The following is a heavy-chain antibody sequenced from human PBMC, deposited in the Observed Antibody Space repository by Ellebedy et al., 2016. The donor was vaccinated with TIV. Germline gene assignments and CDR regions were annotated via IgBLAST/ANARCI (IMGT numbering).Heavy chain of an antibody. D-gene: IGHD3-10*01. J-gene: IGHJ4*02. CDR1: GLPFSSYA. V-gene: IGHV3-23*01. CDR2: INANGVSI. CDR3: ASSRYHYYLGNTIFAY. Sequence: GESLKISCVVSGLPFSSYAMSWVRQAPGQGLEWVSGINANGVSIAYADSVKGRFTISRDNSKDTLFLQMNSLRAEDTAVYYCASSRYHYYLGNTIFAYWGQGALVTVSS.